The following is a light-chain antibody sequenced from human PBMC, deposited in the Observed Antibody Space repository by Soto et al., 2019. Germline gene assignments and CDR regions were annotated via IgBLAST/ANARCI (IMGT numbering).Light chain of an antibody. Sequence: EIGLTQSPDFLSLSPGERATISCRASQAFSSFFLSCYQQKPGKAPRLLFYSASSRAAGVPDRFSGSGSGTDFTLTISRVEAEDFAVYYCQQYGRSPPWTFGQGTKVEV. CDR2: SAS. V-gene: IGKV3-20*01. CDR3: QQYGRSPPWT. CDR1: QAFSSFF. J-gene: IGKJ1*01.